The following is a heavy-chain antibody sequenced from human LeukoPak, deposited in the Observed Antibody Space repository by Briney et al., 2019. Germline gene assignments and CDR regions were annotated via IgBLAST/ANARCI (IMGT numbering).Heavy chain of an antibody. J-gene: IGHJ4*02. CDR2: IKFKADAGTT. Sequence: GGSLRLSCAASGFAFSKAWMSWVRQAPGKGLEWVGRIKFKADAGTTDYAAPVKGRFTISRDDSKNTLFLQMNTLKTEDTAMYYCTSDDPVNRSWGQGTLVTVSS. V-gene: IGHV3-15*01. CDR1: GFAFSKAW. D-gene: IGHD2/OR15-2a*01. CDR3: TSDDPVNRS.